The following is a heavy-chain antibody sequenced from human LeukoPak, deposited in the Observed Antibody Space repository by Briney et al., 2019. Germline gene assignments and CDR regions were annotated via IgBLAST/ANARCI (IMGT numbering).Heavy chain of an antibody. CDR3: ARDFQGITTFGVAPPGGFDP. CDR1: GGSISSYH. V-gene: IGHV4-59*01. Sequence: SETLSLTCTVSGGSISSYHWSWIRQPPGKGLQWIGFIYSSGSTNFNPSLKSRVTTSVDTSKNQFSLQLKSVTAADTALYYCARDFQGITTFGVAPPGGFDPWGQGTLVIVSS. CDR2: IYSSGST. D-gene: IGHD3-3*01. J-gene: IGHJ5*02.